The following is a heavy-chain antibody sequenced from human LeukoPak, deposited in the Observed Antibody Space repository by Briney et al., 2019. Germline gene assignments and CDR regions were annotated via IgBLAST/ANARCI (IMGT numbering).Heavy chain of an antibody. J-gene: IGHJ4*02. CDR3: ARRVASRPVYCFDY. CDR2: VYYTGST. Sequence: SETLSLTCTVSGGSISTYYWSWIRQPPGKGLEWIGYVYYTGSTNYNPSLKSRVTISLDTSKNQFSLKPNSVTAADTAIYYCARRVASRPVYCFDYWGQGKLVTVSS. CDR1: GGSISTYY. D-gene: IGHD2-15*01. V-gene: IGHV4-59*01.